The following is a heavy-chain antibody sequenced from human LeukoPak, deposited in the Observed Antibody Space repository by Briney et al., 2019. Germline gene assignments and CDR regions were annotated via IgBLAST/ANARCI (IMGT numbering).Heavy chain of an antibody. D-gene: IGHD3-10*01. Sequence: SETLSLTCTVSGGSLSSYYWSWIRQPAGKGLEWIGRIYTSGSTNYNPSLKSRVTMSVDTSKNQFSLKLSSVTAADTAVYYCARGGGITMVRGVIKVIWFDPWGQGTLFTVSS. CDR2: IYTSGST. CDR1: GGSLSSYY. CDR3: ARGGGITMVRGVIKVIWFDP. J-gene: IGHJ5*02. V-gene: IGHV4-4*07.